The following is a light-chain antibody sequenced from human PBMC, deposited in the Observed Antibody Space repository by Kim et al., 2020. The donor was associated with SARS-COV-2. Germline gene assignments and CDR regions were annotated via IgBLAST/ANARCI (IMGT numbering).Light chain of an antibody. Sequence: DIQMTQSPSSLSASVGDRVTITCRASQDIRNYLAWYQQKPGKVPKLLIYAASTLQSGVPSRFSGSGSGTDFTLTISSLQPEDVATYYCQQYNTAPRTFGPGTKVDIK. CDR3: QQYNTAPRT. J-gene: IGKJ1*01. CDR2: AAS. CDR1: QDIRNY. V-gene: IGKV1-27*01.